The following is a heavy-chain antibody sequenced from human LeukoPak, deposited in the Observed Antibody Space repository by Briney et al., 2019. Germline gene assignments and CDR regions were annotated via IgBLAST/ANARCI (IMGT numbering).Heavy chain of an antibody. CDR2: IYYSGNS. J-gene: IGHJ4*02. CDR3: ARAGSWHNANFDY. V-gene: IGHV4-59*01. CDR1: GASITSYF. Sequence: PSAPLSLTCTVSGASITSYFWSWIRQPPGQGLEWIGFIYYSGNSNYHPSLRSRVTMSVDTPKNQFSLNLRSVTAADTAVYYCARAGSWHNANFDYWGQGILVTVSS. D-gene: IGHD6-13*01.